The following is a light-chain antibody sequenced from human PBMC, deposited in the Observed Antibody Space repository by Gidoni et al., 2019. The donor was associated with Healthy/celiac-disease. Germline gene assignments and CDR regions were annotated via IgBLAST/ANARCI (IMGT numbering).Light chain of an antibody. J-gene: IGLJ2*01. V-gene: IGLV3-9*01. CDR2: RDS. Sequence: SYELPQPLSVSVALGQTARITCGGNNIGSKNVHWYQQKPGQAPVLVIYRDSNRPSGIPERFSGSNSGNTATLTSSRAQAGDEADYYCQVWDSSTVVFGGGTKLTVL. CDR3: QVWDSSTVV. CDR1: NIGSKN.